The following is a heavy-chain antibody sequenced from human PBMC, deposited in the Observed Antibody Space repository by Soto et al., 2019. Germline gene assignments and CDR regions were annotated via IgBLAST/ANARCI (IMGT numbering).Heavy chain of an antibody. Sequence: GASVKVSCKASGYTFTGYYMHWVRQAPGQGLEWMGWINPNSGGTNYAQKFQGRVTVTRDTSISTAYMELSRLRSDDTAVYYCARDLDTYYYGSGSYHEGGNWFDPWGQGTLVTVSS. J-gene: IGHJ5*02. CDR3: ARDLDTYYYGSGSYHEGGNWFDP. CDR2: INPNSGGT. V-gene: IGHV1-2*02. D-gene: IGHD3-10*01. CDR1: GYTFTGYY.